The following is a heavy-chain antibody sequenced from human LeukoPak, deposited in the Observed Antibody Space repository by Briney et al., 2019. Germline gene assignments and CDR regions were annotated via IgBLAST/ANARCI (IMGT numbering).Heavy chain of an antibody. CDR2: IKSKTNGGTT. Sequence: GGSLRLSCAASGFSFTHAWMTWVRQAPGKGLEWVGRIKSKTNGGTTDYAAPVKGRFTISRDDSKNMLYLQMNSLKTEDTAIYYCTTEAGYSSSWYASWGQGTLVTVSS. D-gene: IGHD6-13*01. CDR1: GFSFTHAW. J-gene: IGHJ5*01. CDR3: TTEAGYSSSWYAS. V-gene: IGHV3-15*01.